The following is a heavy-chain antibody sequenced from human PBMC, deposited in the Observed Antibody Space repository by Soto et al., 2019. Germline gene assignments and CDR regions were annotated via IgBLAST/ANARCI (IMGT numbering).Heavy chain of an antibody. Sequence: QVQLVQSGAEVKKPGSSVKVSCQASGSTFSSYTVSWVRQAPGQGLEWMGRIIPVLGVTNYAPKFKGRVTSTADKSKXTXYXXLSSLRSGDTAVYYCARRRYCGADCYSKYYYGMDVWGQGTTVTVSS. CDR2: IIPVLGVT. J-gene: IGHJ6*02. CDR3: ARRRYCGADCYSKYYYGMDV. CDR1: GSTFSSYT. V-gene: IGHV1-69*02. D-gene: IGHD2-21*02.